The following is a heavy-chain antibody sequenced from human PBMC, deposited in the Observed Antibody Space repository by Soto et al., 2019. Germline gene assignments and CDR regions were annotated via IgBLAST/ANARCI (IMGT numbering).Heavy chain of an antibody. D-gene: IGHD5-18*01. Sequence: GLSLSLSCAASGFTFISYGMLWVLQAPGKGLEWVAVISYDGSNKYYADSVKGRFTISRDNSKNTLYLQMNSLRAEDTAVYDGVKDLPKLDTAVVEMPSSDEWGQGT. CDR1: GFTFISYG. CDR3: VKDLPKLDTAVVEMPSSDE. V-gene: IGHV3-30*18. CDR2: ISYDGSNK. J-gene: IGHJ4*02.